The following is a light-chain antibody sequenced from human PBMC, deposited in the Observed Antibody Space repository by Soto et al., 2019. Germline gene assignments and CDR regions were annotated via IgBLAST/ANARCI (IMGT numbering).Light chain of an antibody. Sequence: DIQMTQSPSSLSAFVGDRVTITCRASQTISSYLNWYQQKPGKAPELLIYAASTLQSGVPSRFSGSGSGTDFTLTISCLQSEDFATYYCQQYYSYPPTFGQGTRLEIK. CDR2: AAS. CDR1: QTISSY. CDR3: QQYYSYPPT. J-gene: IGKJ5*01. V-gene: IGKV1-39*01.